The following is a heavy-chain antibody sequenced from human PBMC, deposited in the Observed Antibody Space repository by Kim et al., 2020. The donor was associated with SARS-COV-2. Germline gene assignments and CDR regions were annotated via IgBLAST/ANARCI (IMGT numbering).Heavy chain of an antibody. D-gene: IGHD3-3*01. V-gene: IGHV3-23*01. J-gene: IGHJ6*02. CDR2: ISGSGGST. Sequence: GGSLRLSCAASGFTFSSYAMSWVRQAPGKGLEWVSAISGSGGSTYYADSVKGRFTISRDNSKNTLYLQMNSLRAEDTAVYYCAKQGDLYYDFWSGYYLVTYGRDVWGQGTTVTVSS. CDR1: GFTFSSYA. CDR3: AKQGDLYYDFWSGYYLVTYGRDV.